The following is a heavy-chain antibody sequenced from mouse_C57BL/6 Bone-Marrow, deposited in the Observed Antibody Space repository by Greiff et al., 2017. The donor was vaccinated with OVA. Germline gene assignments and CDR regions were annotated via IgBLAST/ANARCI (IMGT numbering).Heavy chain of an antibody. CDR3: ARSYDGYYFY. D-gene: IGHD2-3*01. J-gene: IGHJ2*01. CDR2: IYPGDGDT. CDR1: GYAFSSSW. V-gene: IGHV1-82*01. Sequence: VQVVESGPELVKPGASVKISCKASGYAFSSSWMNWVKQRPGKGLEWIGRIYPGDGDTNYNGKFKGKATLTADKSSSTAYMQLSSLTSEDSAVYFCARSYDGYYFYWGQGTTLTVSS.